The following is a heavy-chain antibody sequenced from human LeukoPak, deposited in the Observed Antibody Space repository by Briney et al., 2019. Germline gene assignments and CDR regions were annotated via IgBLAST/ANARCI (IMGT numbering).Heavy chain of an antibody. D-gene: IGHD5-18*01. Sequence: GGSLRLSCAASGFTFSSYGMHWVRQAPGKGLEWVAFIRYDGSNKYYADSVKGRFTISRDNSKNTLYLQMNSLRAEDTAVYYCAKDLEYSYGTFDYWGQGTLVTVSS. V-gene: IGHV3-30*02. CDR3: AKDLEYSYGTFDY. CDR2: IRYDGSNK. J-gene: IGHJ4*02. CDR1: GFTFSSYG.